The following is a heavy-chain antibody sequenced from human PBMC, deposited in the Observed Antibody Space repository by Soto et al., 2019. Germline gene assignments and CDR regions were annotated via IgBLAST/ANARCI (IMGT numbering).Heavy chain of an antibody. CDR2: ISAYNGNT. J-gene: IGHJ4*02. CDR1: GYTFTSYG. Sequence: ASVKVSCKASGYTFTSYGISWVRQAPGQGLEWMGWISAYNGNTNYAQNLQGRVTMTTDTSTNTAYMELRSLTSDDTAVYYCTRAGASDWNYVSTSSWGQGTLVTVSS. D-gene: IGHD1-7*01. CDR3: TRAGASDWNYVSTSS. V-gene: IGHV1-18*01.